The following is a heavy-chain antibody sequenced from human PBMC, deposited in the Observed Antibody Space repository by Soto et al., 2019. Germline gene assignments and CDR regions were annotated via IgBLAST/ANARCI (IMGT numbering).Heavy chain of an antibody. Sequence: PGGSLRLSCAASGFTFSSYEMNWVRQAPGKGLEWVSYISSSGSTIYYADSVKGRFTISRDNAKNSLYLQMNSLRAEDTAVYYCARLAAGHYYYYGMDVWGQGTTVTVSS. CDR2: ISSSGSTI. CDR3: ARLAAGHYYYYGMDV. J-gene: IGHJ6*02. CDR1: GFTFSSYE. D-gene: IGHD6-25*01. V-gene: IGHV3-48*03.